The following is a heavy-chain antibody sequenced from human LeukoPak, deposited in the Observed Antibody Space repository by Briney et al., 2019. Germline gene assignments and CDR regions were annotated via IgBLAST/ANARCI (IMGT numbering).Heavy chain of an antibody. CDR1: GFTFSSCG. V-gene: IGHV3-23*01. J-gene: IGHJ4*02. CDR3: AKETPLGYCSSTSCLSDY. Sequence: GGSLRLSCAASGFTFSSCGMSWVRQAPGKGLEWVSTISGSGDSSYYADSVKGRFSISRDNSKNTLYLQMNSLRAEDTAVYYCAKETPLGYCSSTSCLSDYWGQGTLVTVSS. CDR2: ISGSGDSS. D-gene: IGHD2-2*01.